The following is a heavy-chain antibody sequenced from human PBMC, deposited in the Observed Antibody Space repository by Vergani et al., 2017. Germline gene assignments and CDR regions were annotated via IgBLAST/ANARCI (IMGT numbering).Heavy chain of an antibody. D-gene: IGHD3-22*01. CDR2: ISSSSSNI. Sequence: EVQLVESGGGLVQPGGSLRLSCAASGFTFSSYSMNWVRQAPGKGLEWVSYISSSSSNIYYADSVKGRFTISRDNAKNSLYLQMNSLRDEDTAVYYCARDRRYDSSGYYNQGYWGQGTLVTVSS. J-gene: IGHJ4*02. CDR3: ARDRRYDSSGYYNQGY. V-gene: IGHV3-48*02. CDR1: GFTFSSYS.